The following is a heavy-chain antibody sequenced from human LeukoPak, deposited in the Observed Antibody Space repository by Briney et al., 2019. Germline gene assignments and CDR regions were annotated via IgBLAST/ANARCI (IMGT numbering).Heavy chain of an antibody. V-gene: IGHV3-30*02. CDR1: GFTFSSYG. J-gene: IGHJ4*02. CDR3: AKDSSHLDY. CDR2: IQFDGNKK. Sequence: GGSLRLSCAASGFTFSSYGMHWVRQAPGKGLEWVAFIQFDGNKKYYADSVKGRFTISRDNSKNTLYLQMDSLRTEDTAMYYCAKDSSHLDYWGQGTLVTVSS.